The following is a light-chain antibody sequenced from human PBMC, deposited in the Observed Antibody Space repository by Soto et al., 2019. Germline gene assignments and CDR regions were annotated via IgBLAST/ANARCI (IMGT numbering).Light chain of an antibody. CDR1: NIGSKS. CDR3: QVWDSGREPYV. Sequence: GPGQTARITCGGNNIGSKSVHWYQKKPGQAPVLVIYDDSDRPSGIPERFSGSNSGNTATLTISRVEAGDEADYSCQVWDSGREPYVFGSGTKVTVL. J-gene: IGLJ1*01. CDR2: DDS. V-gene: IGLV3-21*02.